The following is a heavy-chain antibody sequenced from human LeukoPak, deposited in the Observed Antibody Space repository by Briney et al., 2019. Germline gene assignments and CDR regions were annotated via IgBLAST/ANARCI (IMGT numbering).Heavy chain of an antibody. Sequence: SETLSLTCAVYGGSFSGYYWSWIRQPPGKGLEWIGYIYTSGSTNYNPSLKSRVTISVDTSKNQFSLKLSSVTAADTAVYYCARLGSYDFWSGYPVAFDIWGQGTMVTVSS. CDR1: GGSFSGYY. CDR3: ARLGSYDFWSGYPVAFDI. CDR2: IYTSGST. J-gene: IGHJ3*02. D-gene: IGHD3-3*01. V-gene: IGHV4-4*09.